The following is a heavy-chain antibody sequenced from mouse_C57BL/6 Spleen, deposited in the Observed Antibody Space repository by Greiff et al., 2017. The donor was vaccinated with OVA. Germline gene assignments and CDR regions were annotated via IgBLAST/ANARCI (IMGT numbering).Heavy chain of an antibody. D-gene: IGHD1-3*01. J-gene: IGHJ4*01. V-gene: IGHV2-9-1*01. CDR3: ARNLYKGDYYAMDY. Sequence: VKLMESGPGLVAPSQSLSITCTDSGFSLTSYAISWVRQPPGKGLEWLGVIWTGGGTNYNSALKSRLSISKDNSKSQVFLKMNSLQTDDTARYYCARNLYKGDYYAMDYWGQGTSVTVSS. CDR2: IWTGGGT. CDR1: GFSLTSYA.